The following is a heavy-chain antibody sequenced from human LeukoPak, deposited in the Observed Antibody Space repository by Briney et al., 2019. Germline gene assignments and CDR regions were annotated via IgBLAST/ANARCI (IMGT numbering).Heavy chain of an antibody. J-gene: IGHJ4*02. CDR1: GFTFSSYA. D-gene: IGHD3-22*01. Sequence: PGGSLRLSCAASGFTFSSYAMHWVRQAPGKGLEWVAVISYDGSNKYYADSVKGRFTISRDNSKNTLYLQMNSLRAEDTAVYYCARRYYYDSSGYIDYWGQGTLVTVSS. CDR3: ARRYYYDSSGYIDY. V-gene: IGHV3-30*14. CDR2: ISYDGSNK.